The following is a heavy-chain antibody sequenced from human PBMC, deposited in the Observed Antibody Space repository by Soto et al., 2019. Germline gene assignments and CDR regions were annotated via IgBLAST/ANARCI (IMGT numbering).Heavy chain of an antibody. CDR2: IGGSGGNT. Sequence: EVQLLESGGGLVQPGVSLRLSCAASGFIFNAYAMTWVRQAPGKGLEWVSAIGGSGGNTYYAASVKGRFTISRDNSKDTVDLEMNRLRVDDTAVYFCARVASDYINSADHWGQGILVTVSS. CDR3: ARVASDYINSADH. D-gene: IGHD4-4*01. J-gene: IGHJ4*02. V-gene: IGHV3-23*01. CDR1: GFIFNAYA.